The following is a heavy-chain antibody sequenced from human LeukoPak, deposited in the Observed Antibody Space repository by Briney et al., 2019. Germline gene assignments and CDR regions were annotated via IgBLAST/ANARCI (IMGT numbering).Heavy chain of an antibody. V-gene: IGHV1-69*01. CDR1: GGTFSSYA. Sequence: GSSVKVSCKASGGTFSSYAISWVRQAPGQGLEWMGGIIPIFGTANYAQKFQGRVTITADESTSTAYMELSSLRSEDTAVYYCARTPWVTTGFGAFDIWGQGTMVTVSS. CDR2: IIPIFGTA. CDR3: ARTPWVTTGFGAFDI. D-gene: IGHD4-17*01. J-gene: IGHJ3*02.